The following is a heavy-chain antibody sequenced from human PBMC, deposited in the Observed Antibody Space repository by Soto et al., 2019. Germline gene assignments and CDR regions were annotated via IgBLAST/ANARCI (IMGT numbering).Heavy chain of an antibody. Sequence: QVQLVQSGPEVKMPGASVKVSCKTSGYSFTAYGLAWLRQAPGQRPEWLGWAATNNANTNYAQKFQGRVTMTTDRSTTTIYMRLRSLTSDDTAVYCCARRLNTDSSAFYPFAYWGQGKLVSVSS. CDR2: AATNNANT. V-gene: IGHV1-18*01. J-gene: IGHJ4*02. D-gene: IGHD3-22*01. CDR3: ARRLNTDSSAFYPFAY. CDR1: GYSFTAYG.